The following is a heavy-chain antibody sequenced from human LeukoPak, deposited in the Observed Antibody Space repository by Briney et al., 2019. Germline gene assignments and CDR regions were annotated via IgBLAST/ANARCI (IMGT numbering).Heavy chain of an antibody. V-gene: IGHV1-46*01. Sequence: WASVKVSCKASGYTFTSYYMHWVRQAPGQGLEWMGIINPSGGSTSYAQNFQGRVTMTRDTSTSTDYMELSSLRSEDTAVYYCARDNSVEDTAWWFDPWGQGTLVTVSS. CDR1: GYTFTSYY. CDR3: ARDNSVEDTAWWFDP. D-gene: IGHD4-23*01. CDR2: INPSGGST. J-gene: IGHJ5*02.